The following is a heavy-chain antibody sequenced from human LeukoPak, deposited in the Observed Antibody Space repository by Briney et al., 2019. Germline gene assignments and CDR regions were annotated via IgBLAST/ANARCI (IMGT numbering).Heavy chain of an antibody. CDR1: GFSFSSYG. V-gene: IGHV3-33*01. Sequence: GGSLRLSCAASGFSFSSYGMHWVRQAPGKGLEWVAVIWYDGSNENYADSVKGRFTISRVNSKNMLYLQMNSLRVEDTALYYCASHGGLWGQGTLVTVSS. J-gene: IGHJ4*02. D-gene: IGHD5-12*01. CDR3: ASHGGL. CDR2: IWYDGSNE.